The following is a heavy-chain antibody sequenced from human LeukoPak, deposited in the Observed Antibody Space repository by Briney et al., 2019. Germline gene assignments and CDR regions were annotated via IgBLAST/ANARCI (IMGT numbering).Heavy chain of an antibody. CDR1: GFTFSTYG. CDR3: AKDLLYGDYVLDC. CDR2: IRYDGSNK. Sequence: PGGSLRLSCVASGFTFSTYGVHWVRQAPGKGLEWVAFIRYDGSNKYYADSVKGRFTISRDNSKNTLYLQMNSLRPEDTAVYYCAKDLLYGDYVLDCWGQGTLVTVSS. J-gene: IGHJ4*02. V-gene: IGHV3-30*02. D-gene: IGHD4-17*01.